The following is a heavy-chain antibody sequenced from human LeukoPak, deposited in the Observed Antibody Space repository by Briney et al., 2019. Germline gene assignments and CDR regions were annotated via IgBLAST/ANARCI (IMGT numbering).Heavy chain of an antibody. J-gene: IGHJ6*02. CDR2: GSAYKCNT. CDR1: GYTFTSYG. D-gene: IGHD2-15*01. Sequence: ASVTVSCKASGYTFTSYGIRWVRPPPAQGVAWMGCGSAYKCNTNYAQKLQGRVTMTTDTSTSAAYMELRSLRSDDTAVYYCARGPLGYCSGGSCYSYYYGMDVWGQGTTVTVSS. V-gene: IGHV1-18*01. CDR3: ARGPLGYCSGGSCYSYYYGMDV.